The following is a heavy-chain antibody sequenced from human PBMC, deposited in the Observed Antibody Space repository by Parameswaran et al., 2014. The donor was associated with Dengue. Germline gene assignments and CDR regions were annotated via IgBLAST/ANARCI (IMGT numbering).Heavy chain of an antibody. D-gene: IGHD1-26*01. J-gene: IGHJ6*02. CDR3: ARGGGSPHLSTGMDV. CDR2: IYYSGST. V-gene: IGHV4-30-4*01. Sequence: RWIRQPPGKGLEWIGYIYYSGSTYYNPSLKSRVTISGDTSKNQFSLKLSSVTAADTAVYYCARGGGSPHLSTGMDVWGQGTTVTVSS.